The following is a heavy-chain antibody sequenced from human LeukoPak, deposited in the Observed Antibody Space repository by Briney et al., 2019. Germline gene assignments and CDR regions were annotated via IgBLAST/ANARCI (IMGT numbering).Heavy chain of an antibody. V-gene: IGHV4-59*01. CDR2: IYYSGST. Sequence: PSETLSLACTVSGGTISSYYWSWIRQPPGKGLEWIGYIYYSGSTNYNPSLKSRVTISVDTSKNQFSLKLSSVTAADTAVYYCARAGSGWYPFDHWGQGTLVTVSS. CDR3: ARAGSGWYPFDH. D-gene: IGHD6-19*01. CDR1: GGTISSYY. J-gene: IGHJ4*02.